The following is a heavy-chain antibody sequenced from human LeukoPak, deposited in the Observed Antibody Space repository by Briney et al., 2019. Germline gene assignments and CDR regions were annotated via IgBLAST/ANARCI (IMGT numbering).Heavy chain of an antibody. D-gene: IGHD7-27*01. V-gene: IGHV3-11*01. J-gene: IGHJ2*01. CDR1: GFTFSDYY. CDR2: ISSSGSTI. Sequence: GGSLRLSCAASGFTFSDYYMSWIRQAPGKGLEWVSYISSSGSTIYYEDSVKGRFTISSDNAKNSLYLQMNSLRAEDTAVYYCARDREGLTGELNWYFDLWGRGTLVTVSS. CDR3: ARDREGLTGELNWYFDL.